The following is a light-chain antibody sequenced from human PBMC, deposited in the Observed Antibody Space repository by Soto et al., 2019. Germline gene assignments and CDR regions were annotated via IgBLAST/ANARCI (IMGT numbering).Light chain of an antibody. CDR3: QQYGSSLWT. CDR2: GAS. V-gene: IGKV3-20*01. J-gene: IGKJ1*01. Sequence: EIVLTQSPGTLSLSPVERATLSCGASQSVSTTYLGWYQQKPGQAPRLLIYGASSRATGIPDRFSGSGSGTDFTLTISRLEPEDFAVYYCQQYGSSLWTLGQGTKVDIK. CDR1: QSVSTTY.